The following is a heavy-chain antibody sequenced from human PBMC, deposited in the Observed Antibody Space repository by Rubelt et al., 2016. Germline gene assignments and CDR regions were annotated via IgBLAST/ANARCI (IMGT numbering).Heavy chain of an antibody. CDR3: ARGGGYCSGGSCYPLDY. J-gene: IGHJ4*02. V-gene: IGHV4-39*01. Sequence: QLQLQESGPGLVKPSETLSLTCSVSGGSISSRSYYWGWIRQPPGKGLEWIGSIYYSGSTYYNPSLKSRVTISVDTSKNQFSLKLSSVTAADTAVYYCARGGGYCSGGSCYPLDYWGQGTLVTVSS. CDR1: GGSISSRSYY. CDR2: IYYSGST. D-gene: IGHD2-15*01.